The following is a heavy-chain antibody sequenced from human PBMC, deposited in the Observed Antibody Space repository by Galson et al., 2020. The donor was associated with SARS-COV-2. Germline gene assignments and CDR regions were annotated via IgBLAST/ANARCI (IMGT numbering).Heavy chain of an antibody. CDR1: DGTISSYY. CDR3: PRDPAPPYLRSRVTISVDMSKNQFSLKLSSVTSADTGVYYCAREPAPLYGDNYYYGMDV. D-gene: IGHD3-10*01. V-gene: IGHV4-59*01. Sequence: SQTLSLTCSVSDGTISSYYWSWIRQPPGKGLECIGYISSTGSTNYTPSPRPRIPISADLSTHQFSIKLSPVTAADPPVYSCPRDPAPPYLRSRVTISVDMSKNQFSLKLSSVTSADTGVYYCAREPAPLYGDNYYYGMDVWGRGTMVTVSS. CDR2: ISSTGST. J-gene: IGHJ6*02.